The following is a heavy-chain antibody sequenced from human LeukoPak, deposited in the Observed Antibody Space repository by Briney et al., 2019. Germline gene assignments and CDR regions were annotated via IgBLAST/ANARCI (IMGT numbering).Heavy chain of an antibody. D-gene: IGHD6-13*01. CDR3: AICRSSSWYRRNWFDP. CDR2: IYYSGST. Sequence: SSQTLSLTCTVSGGSISSGGYYWSWIRQHPGKGLEWIGYIYYSGSTYYNPSLKSRVTISVDTSKNQFSLKLSSVTAADTAVYYCAICRSSSWYRRNWFDPWGQGTLVTVSS. CDR1: GGSISSGGYY. V-gene: IGHV4-31*03. J-gene: IGHJ5*02.